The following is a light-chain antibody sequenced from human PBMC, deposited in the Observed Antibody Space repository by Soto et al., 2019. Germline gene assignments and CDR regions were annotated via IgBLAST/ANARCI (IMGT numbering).Light chain of an antibody. V-gene: IGLV2-14*01. CDR3: SSYTSSSSYV. J-gene: IGLJ1*01. Sequence: QPVLTQPASVSGSPGQSIAISCTGTSSDVGAYNSVSWYQQYPGKAPKLMIHDVSNRPSGVSDRFSGSKSGNTASLTISGLQAEDEADYYCSSYTSSSSYVFGSGTKVTVL. CDR1: SSDVGAYNS. CDR2: DVS.